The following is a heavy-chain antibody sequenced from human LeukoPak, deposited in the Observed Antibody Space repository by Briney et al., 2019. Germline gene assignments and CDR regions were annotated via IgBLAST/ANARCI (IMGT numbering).Heavy chain of an antibody. CDR1: GFTVSSNY. D-gene: IGHD3-3*01. J-gene: IGHJ3*02. Sequence: GGSLRLSCAASGFTVSSNYMSWVRQAPGKGLEWVSVIYSGGSTYYADSVKGRFTISRDNSKNTLYLQMNSLRAEDTAVYYCARAGPDFWSGYIYSDAFDIWGQGTMVTVSS. CDR2: IYSGGST. CDR3: ARAGPDFWSGYIYSDAFDI. V-gene: IGHV3-53*01.